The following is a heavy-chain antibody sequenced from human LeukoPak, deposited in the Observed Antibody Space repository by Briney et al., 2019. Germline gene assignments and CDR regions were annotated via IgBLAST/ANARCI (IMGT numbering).Heavy chain of an antibody. J-gene: IGHJ5*02. CDR2: IYYSGST. D-gene: IGHD2-21*01. CDR1: GGSISSGGYY. CDR3: ARAPPAIYNWFDP. V-gene: IGHV4-31*03. Sequence: SETLSLTCTVSGGSISSGGYYWSWIRQHPGKGLEWIGYIYYSGSTYYNPSLKSRVTMSVDTSKNQFSLKLSSVTAADTAVYYCARAPPAIYNWFDPWGQGTLVTVSS.